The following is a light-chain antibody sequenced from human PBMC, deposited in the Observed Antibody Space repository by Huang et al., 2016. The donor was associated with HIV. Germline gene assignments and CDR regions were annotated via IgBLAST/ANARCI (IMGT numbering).Light chain of an antibody. CDR3: QHYKT. J-gene: IGKJ2*01. CDR1: QSIGTN. V-gene: IGKV3-15*01. CDR2: GAS. Sequence: EIMMTLSPATLSVSPGDRVTLSCRTSQSIGTNLAWYQQKPGQAPRLLMYGASTRATDIPARFSGRGSGTEFTLTISSLQSEDFAIYSCQHYKTFGRGTKLEIK.